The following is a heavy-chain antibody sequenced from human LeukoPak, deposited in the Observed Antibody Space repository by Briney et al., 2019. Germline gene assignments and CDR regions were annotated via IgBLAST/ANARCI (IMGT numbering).Heavy chain of an antibody. CDR3: ARLPYGSGSYVDY. D-gene: IGHD3-10*01. CDR2: IYYSGST. J-gene: IGHJ4*02. CDR1: GGSISSYY. V-gene: IGHV4-59*08. Sequence: PSETLSLTCTVSGGSISSYYWSWIRQPPGKGLEWIGYIYYSGSTNYNPSLKSRVTISVDTSKNQFSPKLSSVTAADTAVYYCARLPYGSGSYVDYWGQGTLVTVSS.